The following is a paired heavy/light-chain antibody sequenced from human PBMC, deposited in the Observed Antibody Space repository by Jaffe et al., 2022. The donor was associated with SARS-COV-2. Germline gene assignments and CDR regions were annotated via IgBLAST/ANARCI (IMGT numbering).Light chain of an antibody. J-gene: IGKJ1*01. V-gene: IGKV1-39*01. CDR2: AAS. CDR3: QQSYSTPRT. Sequence: DIQMTQSPSSLSASVGNRVTITCRASQSIYRYLNWYQQKPGKAPNLVIYAASSLQSGVPSRFSGSGSGTDFTLTISSLQPEDFATYYCQQSYSTPRTFGQGTKVEIK. CDR1: QSIYRY.
Heavy chain of an antibody. CDR2: INWNGGST. D-gene: IGHD6-13*01. CDR3: ARETSLAAAGYMDV. V-gene: IGHV3-20*01. CDR1: GFTFDDYG. Sequence: EVQLVESGGGVVRPGGSLRLSCAASGFTFDDYGMSWVRQAPGKGLEWVSGINWNGGSTAYADSVKGRFTISRDNAKNSLFLQMISLRAEDTAFYHCARETSLAAAGYMDVWGKGTTVTVSS. J-gene: IGHJ6*03.